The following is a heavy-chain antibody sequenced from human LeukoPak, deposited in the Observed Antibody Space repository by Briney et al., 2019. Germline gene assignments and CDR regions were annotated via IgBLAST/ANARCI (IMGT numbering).Heavy chain of an antibody. CDR1: GYTFTIYD. D-gene: IGHD6-13*01. Sequence: ASVTVSCTASGYTFTIYDINWVRQATGQGLEWMGWMNPNSGNTGYAQKFQGRVTMTRNTSISTAYMELSSLRSEDTAVYYCATEPPGIAAAGTDYWGQGTLVTVSS. J-gene: IGHJ4*02. CDR2: MNPNSGNT. V-gene: IGHV1-8*01. CDR3: ATEPPGIAAAGTDY.